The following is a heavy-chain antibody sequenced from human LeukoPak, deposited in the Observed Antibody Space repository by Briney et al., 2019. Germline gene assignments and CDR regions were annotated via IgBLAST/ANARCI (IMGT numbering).Heavy chain of an antibody. CDR3: ARPRNGGFDI. J-gene: IGHJ3*02. Sequence: GGSLRLSCAASGFTFSDYSMNWVRQAPGKGPEWVSYISSSSSPIYYADSVKGRFTTSRDNAKNSLYLQMNSLRAEDTAVYYCARPRNGGFDIWGQGTTVTVSS. V-gene: IGHV3-48*01. CDR1: GFTFSDYS. D-gene: IGHD4-23*01. CDR2: ISSSSSPI.